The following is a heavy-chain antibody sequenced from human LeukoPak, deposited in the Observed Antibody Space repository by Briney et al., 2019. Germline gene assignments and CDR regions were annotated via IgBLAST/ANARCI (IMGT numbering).Heavy chain of an antibody. J-gene: IGHJ4*02. D-gene: IGHD5-12*01. CDR3: ARVGYSGYDDYGDHDY. CDR1: GFTFSSYS. V-gene: IGHV3-21*01. CDR2: ISSSSSYI. Sequence: GGSLRLSCAASGFTFSSYSMNWVRQAPGKGLEWVSSISSSSSYIYYADSVKGRFTVSRDNAKNSLYLQMNSLRAEDTAVYYCARVGYSGYDDYGDHDYWGQGTLVTVSS.